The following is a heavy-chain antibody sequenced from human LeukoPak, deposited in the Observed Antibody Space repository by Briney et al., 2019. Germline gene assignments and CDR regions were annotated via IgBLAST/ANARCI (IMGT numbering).Heavy chain of an antibody. Sequence: ASVKVSCKASRYTFTSYGISWVRQAPGQGLEWMGWISAYNGNTNYAQKFQGRVTMTTDTSTTTAYMELRSLRSDDTAVYYCAREYCSGGSCYYFDYWGQGTLVTVSS. V-gene: IGHV1-18*01. CDR2: ISAYNGNT. D-gene: IGHD2-15*01. CDR1: RYTFTSYG. CDR3: AREYCSGGSCYYFDY. J-gene: IGHJ4*02.